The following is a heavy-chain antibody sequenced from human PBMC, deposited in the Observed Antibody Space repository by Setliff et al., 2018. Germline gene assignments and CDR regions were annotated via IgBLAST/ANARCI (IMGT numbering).Heavy chain of an antibody. J-gene: IGHJ6*03. D-gene: IGHD2-8*01. V-gene: IGHV1-8*02. CDR1: GYTFTTYA. CDR3: ARVSEYYYYYYYMDV. Sequence: GASVKVSCKASGYTFTTYAMTWMRQATGQGLEWMGWMNPNSGNTGYAQKFQGRVTMTRNTSISTAYMELSSLRSEDTAVYYCARVSEYYYYYYYMDVWGKGTTVTVSS. CDR2: MNPNSGNT.